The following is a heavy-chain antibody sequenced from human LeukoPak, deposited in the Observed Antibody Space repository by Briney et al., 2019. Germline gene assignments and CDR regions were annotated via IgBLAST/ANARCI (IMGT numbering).Heavy chain of an antibody. D-gene: IGHD3-22*01. V-gene: IGHV4-4*07. Sequence: SETLSLTCSVSGCSISNYFWSWIRQPAGKGLEWIGRIYTSGSTDYNPSLRSRVTMSVDTSRNQFSLKLTSVTAADTAVYYCARESKSYDGSGYYHDYWGQGTLVTVSS. J-gene: IGHJ4*02. CDR2: IYTSGST. CDR3: ARESKSYDGSGYYHDY. CDR1: GCSISNYF.